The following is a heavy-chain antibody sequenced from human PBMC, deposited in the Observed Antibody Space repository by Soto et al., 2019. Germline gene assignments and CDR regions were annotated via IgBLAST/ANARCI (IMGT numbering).Heavy chain of an antibody. CDR3: ARDIAVAGTVDY. D-gene: IGHD6-19*01. Sequence: QVQLVESGGGVVQPGRSLRLSCAASGFTFSSYGMHWVRQAPGKGLEWVAVIWYDGSNKYYADSVKGRFTISRDNSKNTLYLQMSSLRAEDTAVYYCARDIAVAGTVDYWGQGTLVTVSS. CDR1: GFTFSSYG. J-gene: IGHJ4*02. CDR2: IWYDGSNK. V-gene: IGHV3-33*01.